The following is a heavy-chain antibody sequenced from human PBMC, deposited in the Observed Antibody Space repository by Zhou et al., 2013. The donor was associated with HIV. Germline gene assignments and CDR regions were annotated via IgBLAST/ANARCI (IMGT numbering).Heavy chain of an antibody. CDR3: ARARLDIAVAGPPDY. CDR1: GYTFTSYY. J-gene: IGHJ4*02. Sequence: QVQLVQSGAEVKKPGASVKVSCKASGYTFTSYYMHWVRQAPGQGLEWMGIINPSGGSTSYARKFQGRVTMTRDTSTSTVYMELSSLRSEDTAMYFCARARLDIAVAGPPDYWGQGTLVTVSS. CDR2: INPSGGST. V-gene: IGHV1-46*01. D-gene: IGHD6-19*01.